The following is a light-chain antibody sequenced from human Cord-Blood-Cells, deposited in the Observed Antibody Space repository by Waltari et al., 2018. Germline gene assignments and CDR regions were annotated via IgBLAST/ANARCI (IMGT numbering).Light chain of an antibody. Sequence: QSALTQPASVSGSPGQSITISCTGTSSDVGGYNYVAWYQQHPGKAPKLMIYDVSNRPSGVSNRFSGSKSGNTASLTISGLQAEYEADYYCSSYTSSSTWVFGGGTTLTVL. CDR2: DVS. J-gene: IGLJ3*02. CDR1: SSDVGGYNY. V-gene: IGLV2-14*03. CDR3: SSYTSSSTWV.